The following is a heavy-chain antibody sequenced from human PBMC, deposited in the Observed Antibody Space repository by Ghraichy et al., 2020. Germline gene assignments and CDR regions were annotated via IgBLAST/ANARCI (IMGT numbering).Heavy chain of an antibody. J-gene: IGHJ4*02. D-gene: IGHD3-22*01. CDR1: GFNINNFD. Sequence: GGSLRLSCEASGFNINNFDVNWVRQVPGKGLEWVSVITGSGGRTFYADSVKGRFTISRDSSKNTIYLQMNSLRGEDTAVYYCAKGRHLGLNIVGHPGYFDYWGQGTLVTVSS. CDR2: ITGSGGRT. CDR3: AKGRHLGLNIVGHPGYFDY. V-gene: IGHV3-23*01.